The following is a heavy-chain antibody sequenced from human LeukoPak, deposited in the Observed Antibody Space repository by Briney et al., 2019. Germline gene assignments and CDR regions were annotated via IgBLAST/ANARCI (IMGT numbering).Heavy chain of an antibody. Sequence: ASVKVSCKASGYTFTSYAMHWVRQAPGQRLEWMGWINAGNGNTKYSQEFQGRVTITRDTSASTAYMELSRLRSDDTAVYYCAREISSAAGTDGIYFDYWGQGTLVTVSS. CDR1: GYTFTSYA. D-gene: IGHD6-13*01. J-gene: IGHJ4*02. CDR2: INAGNGNT. CDR3: AREISSAAGTDGIYFDY. V-gene: IGHV1-3*01.